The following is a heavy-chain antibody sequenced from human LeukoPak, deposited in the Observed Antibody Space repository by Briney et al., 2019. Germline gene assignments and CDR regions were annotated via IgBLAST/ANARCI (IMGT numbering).Heavy chain of an antibody. V-gene: IGHV3-53*01. J-gene: IGHJ6*02. CDR3: ARDLGGYYYYGMDV. Sequence: GGSLRLSCAASGFTFSSYWMHWVRQAPGEGLEWVSVIYSGGSTYYADSVKGRFTISRDNSKNTLYLQMNSLRAEDTAVYYCARDLGGYYYYGMDVWGQGTTVTVSS. CDR1: GFTFSSYW. CDR2: IYSGGST.